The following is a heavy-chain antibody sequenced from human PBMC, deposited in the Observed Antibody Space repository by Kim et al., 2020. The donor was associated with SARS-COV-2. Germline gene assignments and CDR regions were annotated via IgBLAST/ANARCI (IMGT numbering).Heavy chain of an antibody. CDR2: ISYDGSIK. CDR1: GFSFDDYG. CDR3: AKEKAVVVSYYGMDG. D-gene: IGHD3-22*01. Sequence: GGSLRLSCAASGFSFDDYGMHWVRQAPGKGLEWVAVISYDGSIKDYADSVKGRFTISRDNSKNTLFLEMNSLRAEDTAVYYCAKEKAVVVSYYGMDGWGQGATVTVSS. V-gene: IGHV3-30*18. J-gene: IGHJ6*02.